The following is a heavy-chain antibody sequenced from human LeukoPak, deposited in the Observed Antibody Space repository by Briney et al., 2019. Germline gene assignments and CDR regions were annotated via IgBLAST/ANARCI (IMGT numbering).Heavy chain of an antibody. CDR3: ARSIAAAGTDY. CDR2: INPNSGGT. D-gene: IGHD6-13*01. J-gene: IGHJ4*02. V-gene: IGHV1-2*02. CDR1: GYTFTGYY. Sequence: ASVKVSCKASGYTFTGYYMHWVRQAPGQGLEWMGWINPNSGGTNYAQKFQGRVTKTRDTSMSTAYMELSSLRSDDTAVYYCARSIAAAGTDYWGQGTLVTVSS.